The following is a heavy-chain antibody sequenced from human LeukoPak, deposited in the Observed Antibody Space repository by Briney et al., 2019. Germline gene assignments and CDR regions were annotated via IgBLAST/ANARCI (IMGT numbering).Heavy chain of an antibody. D-gene: IGHD5-18*01. CDR2: INHSGST. J-gene: IGHJ5*02. CDR1: GGSFSGYY. V-gene: IGHV4-34*01. Sequence: SETLSLTCAVYGGSFSGYYWSWIRQPPGKGLEWIGEINHSGSTNYNPSLKSRVTISVDTSKNQFSLKLCSVTAADTAVYYCARAAGGIQLWNNWFDPWGQGTLVTVSS. CDR3: ARAAGGIQLWNNWFDP.